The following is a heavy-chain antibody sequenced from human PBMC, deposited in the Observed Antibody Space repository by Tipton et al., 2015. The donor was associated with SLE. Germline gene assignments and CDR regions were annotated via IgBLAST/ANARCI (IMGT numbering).Heavy chain of an antibody. D-gene: IGHD3-22*01. CDR1: GGSISRYS. J-gene: IGHJ3*01. V-gene: IGHV4-4*07. CDR3: ARTFYSGTSGYHYAGEGAFNF. CDR2: AYASGNT. Sequence: TLSLTCTVSGGSISRYSWSWIRQPAGKALEWIGHAYASGNTNYNPSLKSRVTMSIDTSKNQFSLKLSSVTAADTALYYCARTFYSGTSGYHYAGEGAFNFWGQGTMVAVSS.